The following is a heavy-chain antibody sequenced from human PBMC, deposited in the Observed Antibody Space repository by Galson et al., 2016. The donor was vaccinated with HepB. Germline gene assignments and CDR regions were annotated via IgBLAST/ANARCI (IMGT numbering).Heavy chain of an antibody. J-gene: IGHJ4*02. V-gene: IGHV4-31*03. D-gene: IGHD4-23*01. CDR2: IYYSGRT. CDR1: GGSISRGGDY. Sequence: TLSLTCTVSGGSISRGGDYWSWIRQYPGKGLEWIGYIYYSGRTYYNPSLKSRVTISIDTYKNQFSLRLSSVTAADTAVYYCARAQSYGGNQGIDYWGQGTPVTVSS. CDR3: ARAQSYGGNQGIDY.